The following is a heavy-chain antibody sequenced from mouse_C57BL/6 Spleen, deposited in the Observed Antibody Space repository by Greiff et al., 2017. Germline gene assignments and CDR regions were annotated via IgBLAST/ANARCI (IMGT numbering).Heavy chain of an antibody. V-gene: IGHV1-80*01. D-gene: IGHD1-1*01. CDR2: IYPGDGDT. J-gene: IGHJ2*01. Sequence: VKLQESGAELVKPGASVKISCKASGYAFSSYWMNWVKQRPGKGLEWIGQIYPGDGDTNYNGKFKGKATLTADKSSSTAYMQLSSLTSEDSAVYFCARGDYYYGSSPDDWGQGTTLTVSS. CDR1: GYAFSSYW. CDR3: ARGDYYYGSSPDD.